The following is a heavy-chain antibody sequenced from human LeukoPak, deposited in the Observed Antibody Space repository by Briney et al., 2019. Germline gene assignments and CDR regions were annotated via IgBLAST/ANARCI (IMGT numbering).Heavy chain of an antibody. V-gene: IGHV1-69*13. D-gene: IGHD2-2*02. CDR2: ITPIFATP. J-gene: IGHJ4*02. Sequence: SVKVSCKASGGTFSNYAISWVRQAPGQGLEWMGGITPIFATPSYAQKFQGRVTITADESTSTAYMELSGLRSEDTAVYYCAKWAGYCRITNCYSAFDYWGQGTLVTVSS. CDR3: AKWAGYCRITNCYSAFDY. CDR1: GGTFSNYA.